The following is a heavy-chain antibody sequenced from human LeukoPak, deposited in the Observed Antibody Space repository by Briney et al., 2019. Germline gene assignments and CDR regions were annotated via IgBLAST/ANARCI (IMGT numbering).Heavy chain of an antibody. Sequence: ASVKVSCKTSGYSFTAYYIHWVRQAPGQGLPWMGWINPNSGDTNYAQKFQGRVTMTRDSSITTAHMELSRLKSDDTAVFYCARGAVIRTEGYYFDYWGQGALVTVSS. CDR1: GYSFTAYY. J-gene: IGHJ4*02. D-gene: IGHD1/OR15-1a*01. CDR2: INPNSGDT. CDR3: ARGAVIRTEGYYFDY. V-gene: IGHV1-2*02.